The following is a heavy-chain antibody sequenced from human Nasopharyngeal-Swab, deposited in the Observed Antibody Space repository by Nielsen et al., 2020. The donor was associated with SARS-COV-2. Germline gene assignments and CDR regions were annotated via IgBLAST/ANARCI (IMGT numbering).Heavy chain of an antibody. CDR1: VDSASSNIAS. D-gene: IGHD5-12*01. V-gene: IGHV6-1*01. J-gene: IGHJ5*02. Sequence: SQTLSLTCAISVDSASSNIASWKWSKHSPSRGLEWLGRTYYRSKWYNDYAVSVKSRITINPDTSKNQFSLQLNSVTPEDTAVYYCARDQGEWLRFGGFDPWGQGTLVTVSS. CDR2: TYYRSKWYN. CDR3: ARDQGEWLRFGGFDP.